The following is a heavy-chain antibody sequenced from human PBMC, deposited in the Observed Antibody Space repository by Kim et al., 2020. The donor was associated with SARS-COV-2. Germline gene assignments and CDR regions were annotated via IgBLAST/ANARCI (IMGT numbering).Heavy chain of an antibody. Sequence: SETLSLTCTVSGASISRSSNYWGWIRQPPGKGLEWIGNINYSGNTYYNPSLKSRVTISVDTSKNQFSLKMRSVTAADTAVYYCARLVSENSAVEYWGQGTLVTVSS. J-gene: IGHJ4*02. CDR2: INYSGNT. CDR3: ARLVSENSAVEY. V-gene: IGHV4-39*01. CDR1: GASISRSSNY.